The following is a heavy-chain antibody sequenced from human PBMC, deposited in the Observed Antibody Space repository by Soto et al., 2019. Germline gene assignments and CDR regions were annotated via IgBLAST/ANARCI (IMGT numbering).Heavy chain of an antibody. V-gene: IGHV3-21*01. CDR2: ISSSSSYI. D-gene: IGHD2-2*01. J-gene: IGHJ6*02. CDR1: GFTFSRYS. Sequence: PGGSLRLSCADSGFTFSRYSMNWFRQAPGKGLEWVSSISSSSSYIYYADSVKGRFTISRDNAKNSLYLQMNSLRAEDTAVYYCARESYCSSTSCSMDVWGQGTGVAVS. CDR3: ARESYCSSTSCSMDV.